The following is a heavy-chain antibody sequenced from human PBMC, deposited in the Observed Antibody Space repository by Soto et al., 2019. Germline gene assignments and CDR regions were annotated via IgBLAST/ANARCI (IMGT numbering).Heavy chain of an antibody. Sequence: ASVKVSCKASGYTFTSYYTHWVRQAPGQGLEWMGIINPSGGSTCYAQKFQGRVTMTRDTSTSTVYMELSSLRSEDTAVYYCARRNSGYDYYYYGMDVWGHGTTVTDSS. CDR2: INPSGGST. D-gene: IGHD5-12*01. V-gene: IGHV1-46*01. J-gene: IGHJ6*02. CDR1: GYTFTSYY. CDR3: ARRNSGYDYYYYGMDV.